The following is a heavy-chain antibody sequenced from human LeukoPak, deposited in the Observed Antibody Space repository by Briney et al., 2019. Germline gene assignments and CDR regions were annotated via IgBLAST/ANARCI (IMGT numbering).Heavy chain of an antibody. CDR3: ARLVGAIKHDYFYYYLDV. D-gene: IGHD1-26*01. V-gene: IGHV4-34*01. J-gene: IGHJ6*03. CDR2: INHNGSA. Sequence: PSETLSLTCAVYGGSFSGYYWTWIRQAPGKGLEWIGEINHNGSANYISSLKSRLTLSVDTSKDQFSLKLISVTAADTAVYFCARLVGAIKHDYFYYYLDVCGNGTTVAVSS. CDR1: GGSFSGYY.